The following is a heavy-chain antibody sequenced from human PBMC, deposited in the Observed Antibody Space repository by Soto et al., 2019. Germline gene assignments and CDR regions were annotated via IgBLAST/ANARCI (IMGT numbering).Heavy chain of an antibody. V-gene: IGHV4-39*01. J-gene: IGHJ4*02. CDR1: GGSISSGPYS. CDR3: ARGYGRNFYY. CDR2: FYYSEST. D-gene: IGHD2-15*01. Sequence: SATLSLTCTVSGGSISSGPYSWGWIRQPPGEGLEWIGTFYYSESTYYNPSLESRVTISVDTSKNQFSLKLSSVTAADTAVYYCARGYGRNFYYWGQGTLVTVSS.